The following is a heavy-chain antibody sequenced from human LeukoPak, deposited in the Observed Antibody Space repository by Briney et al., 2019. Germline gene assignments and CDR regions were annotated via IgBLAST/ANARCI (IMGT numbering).Heavy chain of an antibody. Sequence: PGGSLRLSCAASGFTFSGSAIHWVRQASGKGLEWVGRIRDKANSYATAYIASVKGRFTISRDDSKNTADLQMRSLKTEDTALYYCTRWDCTTTGCYPFDYWGQGTLVTVSS. CDR3: TRWDCTTTGCYPFDY. CDR1: GFTFSGSA. CDR2: IRDKANSYAT. D-gene: IGHD2-2*01. J-gene: IGHJ4*02. V-gene: IGHV3-73*01.